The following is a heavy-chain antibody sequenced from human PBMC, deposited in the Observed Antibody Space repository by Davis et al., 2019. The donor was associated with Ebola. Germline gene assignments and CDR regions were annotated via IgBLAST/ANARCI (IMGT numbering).Heavy chain of an antibody. J-gene: IGHJ6*02. D-gene: IGHD2/OR15-2a*01. V-gene: IGHV3-11*06. CDR2: ISYSSSFP. CDR3: ARDLWQKLGNQYYYHGMDV. Sequence: PGGSLRLSCTASGFSFSDHYMSWIRQVPGKGLEWISYISYSSSFPQYADSVKGRFTVSRDNAKNSLYLQMNSLRAEDTAVYYCARDLWQKLGNQYYYHGMDVWGQGTTVTVSS. CDR1: GFSFSDHY.